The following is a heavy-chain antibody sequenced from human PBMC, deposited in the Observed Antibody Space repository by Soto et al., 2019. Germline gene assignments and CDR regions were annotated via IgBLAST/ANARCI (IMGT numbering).Heavy chain of an antibody. J-gene: IGHJ6*02. CDR3: ARLPYYDFWGGSPWGYYYYGMDV. CDR1: GGSISSYY. V-gene: IGHV4-59*01. Sequence: SETLSLTCTVSGGSISSYYWSWIRQPPGKGLEWIGYIYYSGSTNYNPSLKSRVTISVDTSKNQFSLKLSSVTAADTAVYYCARLPYYDFWGGSPWGYYYYGMDVWGQGTTVTVSS. D-gene: IGHD3-3*01. CDR2: IYYSGST.